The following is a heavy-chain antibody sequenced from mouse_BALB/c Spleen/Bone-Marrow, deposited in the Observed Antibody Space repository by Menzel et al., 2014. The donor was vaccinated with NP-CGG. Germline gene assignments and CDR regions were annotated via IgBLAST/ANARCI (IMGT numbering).Heavy chain of an antibody. Sequence: EVKVVESGGGLVKPGGSLKLSCAASGFTFSSYAMSWVRQSPEKRLEWVAEISSGGSYTYYPDTVTGRFTISRDNAKNTLYLEMSSLRSEDKAMYYCARDYYGSSYAMDYWGQGTSVTVSS. D-gene: IGHD1-1*01. CDR1: GFTFSSYA. V-gene: IGHV5-9-4*01. CDR3: ARDYYGSSYAMDY. CDR2: ISSGGSYT. J-gene: IGHJ4*01.